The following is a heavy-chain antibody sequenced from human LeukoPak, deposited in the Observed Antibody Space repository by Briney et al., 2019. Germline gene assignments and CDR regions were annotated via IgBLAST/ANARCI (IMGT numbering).Heavy chain of an antibody. Sequence: GGSLRLSCEAAGVTFSSYVMSWVRQAPGKGPEWVSVIYSGGSTYYADSVKGRFTISRDNSKNTLYLQMNSLRAEDTAVYYCARDREGYYDSSGYLGAFDIWGQGTMVTVSS. J-gene: IGHJ3*02. V-gene: IGHV3-66*01. CDR2: IYSGGST. CDR1: GVTFSSYV. D-gene: IGHD3-22*01. CDR3: ARDREGYYDSSGYLGAFDI.